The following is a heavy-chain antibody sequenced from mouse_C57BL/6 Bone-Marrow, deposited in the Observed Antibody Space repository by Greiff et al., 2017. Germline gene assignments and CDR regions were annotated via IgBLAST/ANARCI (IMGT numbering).Heavy chain of an antibody. CDR2: IDPNSGGT. CDR1: GYTFTSYW. J-gene: IGHJ1*03. D-gene: IGHD1-1*01. V-gene: IGHV1-72*01. CDR3: AYYYGSSYFYWYFDV. Sequence: QVQLQQPGAELVKPGASVKLSCKASGYTFTSYWMHWVQQRPGRGLEWIGRIDPNSGGTKYNEKFKSKATLTVDKPSSTAYMQLSSLTSEDSAVYYCAYYYGSSYFYWYFDVWGTGTTVTVSS.